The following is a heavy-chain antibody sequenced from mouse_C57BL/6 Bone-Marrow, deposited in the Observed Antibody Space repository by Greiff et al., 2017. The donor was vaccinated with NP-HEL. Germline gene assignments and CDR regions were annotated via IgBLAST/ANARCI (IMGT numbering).Heavy chain of an antibody. CDR2: IYPGDGDT. D-gene: IGHD1-1*01. CDR1: GYAFSSSW. Sequence: QVQLQQSGPELVKPGASVKISCKASGYAFSSSWMNWVKQRPGKGLEWIGRIYPGDGDTNYNGKFKGKATLTAAKSSSTAYMQRISLTSEDSAVYFCARAITTRAWFAYWGQGTLVTVSA. CDR3: ARAITTRAWFAY. V-gene: IGHV1-82*01. J-gene: IGHJ3*01.